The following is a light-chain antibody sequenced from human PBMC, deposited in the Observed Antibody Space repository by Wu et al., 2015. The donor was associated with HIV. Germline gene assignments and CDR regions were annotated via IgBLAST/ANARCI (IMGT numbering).Light chain of an antibody. CDR3: HQRTTWPRT. Sequence: LSASPGERATLSCRASQSVSRFLAWYQXKPGQAPRVLIYDTSNRAAGIPTRFSGSGFGTDFTLTISSLEPEDFAVYYCHQRTTWPRTFGQGTKVEVK. CDR1: QSVSRF. CDR2: DTS. V-gene: IGKV3-11*01. J-gene: IGKJ1*01.